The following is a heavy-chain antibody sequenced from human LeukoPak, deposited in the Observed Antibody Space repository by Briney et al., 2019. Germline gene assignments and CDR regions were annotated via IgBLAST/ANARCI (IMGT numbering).Heavy chain of an antibody. CDR2: ISCSGSTI. CDR1: GFTFSSYE. J-gene: IGHJ3*02. D-gene: IGHD2-8*01. Sequence: PGGSLRLSCAASGFTFSSYEMNWVRQAPGKGLEWVSYISCSGSTIYYADSVKGRFTISRDNAKNSLYLQMNSLRAEDTAVYYCARTYCSNGVCYGIDAFDIWGQGKMVTVSS. V-gene: IGHV3-48*03. CDR3: ARTYCSNGVCYGIDAFDI.